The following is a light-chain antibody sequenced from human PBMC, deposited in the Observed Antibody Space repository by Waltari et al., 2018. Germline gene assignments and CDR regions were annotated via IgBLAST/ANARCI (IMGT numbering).Light chain of an antibody. CDR1: NSTLGKNH. CDR3: AAWDDSFNGML. V-gene: IGLV1-44*01. Sequence: QSVLTQPPSASGTPGQRVTISSSGINSTLGKNHVHWYQHLPGTAPRLLVYSNDQRPSGIPARFSGSKSGTSASLAISGLQSDDESDYFCAAWDDSFNGMLFGGGTHLTVL. CDR2: SND. J-gene: IGLJ3*02.